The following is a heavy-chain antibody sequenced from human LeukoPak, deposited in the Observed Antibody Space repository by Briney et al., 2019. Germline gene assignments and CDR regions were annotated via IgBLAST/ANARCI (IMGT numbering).Heavy chain of an antibody. J-gene: IGHJ4*02. D-gene: IGHD3-22*01. V-gene: IGHV3-23*01. CDR3: AKGQPRFGTMIVVAALTAFDY. CDR1: GFTFSSYA. CDR2: ISGSGGST. Sequence: GGSLRLSCAASGFTFSSYAMSWVRQAPGKGLEWVSAISGSGGSTYYADSVKGRFTISRDNSKNTLYLQMNSLRAEDTAVYYCAKGQPRFGTMIVVAALTAFDYWGQGTLVTVSS.